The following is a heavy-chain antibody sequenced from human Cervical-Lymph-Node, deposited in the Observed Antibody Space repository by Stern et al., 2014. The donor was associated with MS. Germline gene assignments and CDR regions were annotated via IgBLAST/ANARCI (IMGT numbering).Heavy chain of an antibody. V-gene: IGHV2-5*02. CDR1: GFSFTSSRMG. CDR3: ARTDYSLLSGYSHFGY. Sequence: QVTLKESGPTLVKPTQTLTLTCTFSGFSFTSSRMGVGWIRQPPGKALEWLALLYWDDDTHQNPSLETMLTNTTNNSKTPVVLRLTNMAPEDTGTYYCARTDYSLLSGYSHFGYCGQGAPVSVAS. CDR2: LYWDDDT. J-gene: IGHJ4*02. D-gene: IGHD3-3*01.